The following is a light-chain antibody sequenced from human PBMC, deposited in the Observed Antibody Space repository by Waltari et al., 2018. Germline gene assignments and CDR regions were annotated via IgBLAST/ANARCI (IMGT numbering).Light chain of an antibody. J-gene: IGKJ1*01. CDR2: GAS. V-gene: IGKV3-20*01. CDR1: QSVTDNS. Sequence: EIVLPQSPGTLSLSPGERATLSCRASQSVTDNSLAWYQQAPGQSPRLLIYGASNRATDIPDRVTGSGSGTDFSLTISRLEPEDFVMYYCQQYGTTPRTFGQGTKVDI. CDR3: QQYGTTPRT.